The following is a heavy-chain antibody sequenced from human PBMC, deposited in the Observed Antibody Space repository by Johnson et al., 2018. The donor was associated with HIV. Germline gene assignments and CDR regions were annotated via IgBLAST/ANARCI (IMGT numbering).Heavy chain of an antibody. CDR2: ISSSGSTI. Sequence: VQLVESGGGLIQPGGSLRLSCAASGFSVSSNYMSWVRQGPGKGLEWVSYISSSGSTIYYADSVKGRFTISRDNSKNTLYLQMNSLRAEDTAVYYCVRDAFDYRDASGRFGRAGFDLWGQGTVVTVSS. CDR1: GFSVSSNY. CDR3: VRDAFDYRDASGRFGRAGFDL. V-gene: IGHV3-48*01. J-gene: IGHJ3*01. D-gene: IGHD4-17*01.